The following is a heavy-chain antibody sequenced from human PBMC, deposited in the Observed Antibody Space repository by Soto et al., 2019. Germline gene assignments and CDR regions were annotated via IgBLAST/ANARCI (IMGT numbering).Heavy chain of an antibody. CDR3: ARSPGITGTRASQYAMDV. Sequence: QVQLVQSGAEVKKPGSSVRVSCKTSGDTFNTFAISWARQAPGQGLEWMGGIIPIFGTPDYAQQFPGRVTISADESTSTAYLELRSLRYEDTAVYYCARSPGITGTRASQYAMDVWGQGTTVTVSS. CDR1: GDTFNTFA. V-gene: IGHV1-69*01. J-gene: IGHJ6*02. D-gene: IGHD1-20*01. CDR2: IIPIFGTP.